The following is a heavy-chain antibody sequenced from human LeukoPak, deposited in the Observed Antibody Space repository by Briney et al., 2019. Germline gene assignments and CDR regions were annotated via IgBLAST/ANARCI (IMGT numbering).Heavy chain of an antibody. CDR2: IYYSGST. CDR1: GGSISSGGYY. J-gene: IGHJ4*02. D-gene: IGHD5-24*01. Sequence: SQTLSLTCTVSGGSISSGGYYWSWIRQPPGKGLEWIGSIYYSGSTYYNPSLKSRVTISVDTSKNQFSLKLSSVTAADTAVYYCARSTRDGYNYWGQGTPVTVSS. V-gene: IGHV4-30-2*03. CDR3: ARSTRDGYNY.